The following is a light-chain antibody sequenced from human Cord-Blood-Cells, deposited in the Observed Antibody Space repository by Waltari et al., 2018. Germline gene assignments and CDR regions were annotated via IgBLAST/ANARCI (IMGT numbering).Light chain of an antibody. Sequence: QSALTQPASVSGSPGQSLTISCTGTSSDVGGYNYVSWYQQHPGKAPKLMIYDVSNRPSGVSNRFSGSKSGNTASLTIAGLQAEDDADYYCSSYTSSSTWVFGGGTKLTVL. CDR2: DVS. CDR3: SSYTSSSTWV. J-gene: IGLJ3*02. V-gene: IGLV2-14*01. CDR1: SSDVGGYNY.